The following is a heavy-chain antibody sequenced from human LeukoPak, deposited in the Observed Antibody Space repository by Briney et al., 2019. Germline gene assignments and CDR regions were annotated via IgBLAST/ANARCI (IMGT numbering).Heavy chain of an antibody. Sequence: PGGSLRLSCAASGFTVSSKYMTRVRHAPGKGLEWVSVIYSGGSTYYIDSVKGRFTISRDNSKNTLYLQMNSLRAEDTAVYYCARERDSSGYVLAYWGQGTLVTVSS. CDR1: GFTVSSKY. CDR2: IYSGGST. CDR3: ARERDSSGYVLAY. J-gene: IGHJ4*02. D-gene: IGHD3-22*01. V-gene: IGHV3-53*01.